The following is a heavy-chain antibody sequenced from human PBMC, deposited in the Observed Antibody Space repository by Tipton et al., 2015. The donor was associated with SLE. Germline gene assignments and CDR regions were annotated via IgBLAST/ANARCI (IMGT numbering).Heavy chain of an antibody. D-gene: IGHD3-3*01. CDR3: ARHRRDLFYSYMDV. CDR1: GGSISSAGYY. Sequence: GLVKPSETLSLTCTVSGGSISSAGYYWNWIRQHPGKGLEWIGSIYYSGSTYYNPSLKSRVSVSVDTSKNQFSLNLSSVTAADTAVYYCARHRRDLFYSYMDVWGKGTTVTVSS. J-gene: IGHJ6*03. CDR2: IYYSGST. V-gene: IGHV4-31*03.